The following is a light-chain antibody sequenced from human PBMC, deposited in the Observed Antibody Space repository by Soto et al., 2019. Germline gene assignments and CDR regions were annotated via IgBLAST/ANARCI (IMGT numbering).Light chain of an antibody. Sequence: EIVMTQSPATLSVSPGERATLSCRASQSVNSNLAWYQQKPGQAPRLLIYGASTRATGIPARFSGSGSGTEFTLTISSLQSEDFPVYYCQQYDYWPPFTFGPGTKVDIK. CDR2: GAS. CDR1: QSVNSN. V-gene: IGKV3-15*01. CDR3: QQYDYWPPFT. J-gene: IGKJ3*01.